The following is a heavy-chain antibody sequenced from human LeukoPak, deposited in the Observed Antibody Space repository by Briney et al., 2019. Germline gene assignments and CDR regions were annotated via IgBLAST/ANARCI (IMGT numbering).Heavy chain of an antibody. J-gene: IGHJ4*01. V-gene: IGHV3-48*01. CDR3: ARDHRYAFDN. CDR1: GFNFIDYS. CDR2: IGISSGNT. D-gene: IGHD5-12*01. Sequence: GGSLRLSCAASGFNFIDYSMNWVRQAPGKGLEWISYIGISSGNTKYADSVKGRFTNSRDKARNSLYLQMNSLRVEDTAMYYCARDHRYAFDNWGHGTLVTVSS.